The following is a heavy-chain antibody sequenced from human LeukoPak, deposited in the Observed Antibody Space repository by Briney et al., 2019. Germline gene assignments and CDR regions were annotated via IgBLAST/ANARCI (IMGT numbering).Heavy chain of an antibody. CDR3: ARAQGNGLIDF. CDR1: GVSISSYY. CDR2: IYYSGNT. D-gene: IGHD3/OR15-3a*01. Sequence: SETLSLTCTVSGVSISSYYWGWVRQPPGKGLEWIGSIYYSGNTYYNPSLKSRVTISLDTSRNQFSLRLSSVTAADTADYYCARAQGNGLIDFWGQGTLVTVSS. J-gene: IGHJ4*02. V-gene: IGHV4-39*01.